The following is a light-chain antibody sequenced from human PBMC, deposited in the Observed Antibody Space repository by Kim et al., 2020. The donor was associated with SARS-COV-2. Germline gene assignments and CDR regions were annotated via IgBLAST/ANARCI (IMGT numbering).Light chain of an antibody. CDR1: SRHSTYD. J-gene: IGLJ2*01. CDR3: QTWGTGYAV. CDR2: VTSGGSH. Sequence: ASANLTCTLSSRHSTYDIVWHQQQPEKGPRFLMRVTSGGSHIKGDGIPDRFSGSSSGAERYLTISSLQSEDEADYYCQTWGTGYAVFGGGTKLTVL. V-gene: IGLV4-69*01.